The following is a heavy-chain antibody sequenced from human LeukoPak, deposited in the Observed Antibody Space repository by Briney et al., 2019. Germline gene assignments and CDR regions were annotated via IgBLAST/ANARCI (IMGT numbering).Heavy chain of an antibody. CDR2: INHSGST. J-gene: IGHJ4*02. D-gene: IGHD3-3*01. Sequence: SETLSLTCAVYGGSFSGYYWSWIRQPPGKGLEWIGEINHSGSTNHNPSLKSRVTISVDTSKNQFSLKLSSVTAADTAVYYCARTYDFWSGYWVDYWGQGTLVTVSS. CDR3: ARTYDFWSGYWVDY. CDR1: GGSFSGYY. V-gene: IGHV4-34*01.